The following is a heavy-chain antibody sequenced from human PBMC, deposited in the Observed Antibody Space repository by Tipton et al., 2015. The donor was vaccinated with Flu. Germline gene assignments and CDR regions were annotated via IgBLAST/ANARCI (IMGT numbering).Heavy chain of an antibody. D-gene: IGHD2-8*01. CDR3: TREGLQMVSDF. Sequence: GSLRLSCAASGFTFEDYGMNWVRQGPGKGLEWIAFINWNGVAIDYADSVRGRFIISRDNARSSLFLQMNSLSVDDTALYYCTREGLQMVSDFWGQGILVTVSS. CDR2: INWNGVAI. V-gene: IGHV3-20*04. CDR1: GFTFEDYG. J-gene: IGHJ4*02.